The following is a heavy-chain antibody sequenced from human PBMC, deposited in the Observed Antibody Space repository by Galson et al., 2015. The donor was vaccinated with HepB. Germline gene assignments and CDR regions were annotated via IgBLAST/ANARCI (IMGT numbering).Heavy chain of an antibody. CDR1: GFTFDDYT. CDR2: ISWDGGRT. D-gene: IGHD6-19*01. J-gene: IGHJ5*02. Sequence: SLRLSCAASGFTFDDYTMHWVRQAPGKGLEWVSLISWDGGRTYYADSVKGRFTISRDNSKNSLYLQMNSLRTEDTALYYCARGHSSFVHSNWFDPWGQGTLVTVSS. CDR3: ARGHSSFVHSNWFDP. V-gene: IGHV3-43*01.